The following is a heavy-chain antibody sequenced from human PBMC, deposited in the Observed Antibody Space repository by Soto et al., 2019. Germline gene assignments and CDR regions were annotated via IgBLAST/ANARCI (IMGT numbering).Heavy chain of an antibody. CDR1: GYTFTGYY. J-gene: IGHJ5*02. CDR2: INPNSGGT. Sequence: QVQLVQSGAEVKKPGASVKVSCKASGYTFTGYYMHWVRQAPGQGLEWMGWINPNSGGTNYAQKFQGWVTMTRDTSISTAYMELSRLRSDDTAVYYCARDKLSWSGPTRWFDPWGQGTLVTVSS. V-gene: IGHV1-2*04. D-gene: IGHD6-13*01. CDR3: ARDKLSWSGPTRWFDP.